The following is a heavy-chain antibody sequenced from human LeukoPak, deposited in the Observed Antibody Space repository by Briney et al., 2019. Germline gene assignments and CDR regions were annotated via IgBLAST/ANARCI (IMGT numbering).Heavy chain of an antibody. V-gene: IGHV3-13*01. Sequence: GGSLRLSCATSRHIFIRQDMQWARQPTGKGLEWVSVIGTAGNTYYTDSVKGRFTISRENAKNSLYLQMDNLRAPDTSVHDHARSRAYSNGWTNFYCWGQGTLVTVSS. CDR1: RHIFIRQD. J-gene: IGHJ4*02. CDR2: IGTAGNT. D-gene: IGHD6-19*01. CDR3: ARSRAYSNGWTNFYC.